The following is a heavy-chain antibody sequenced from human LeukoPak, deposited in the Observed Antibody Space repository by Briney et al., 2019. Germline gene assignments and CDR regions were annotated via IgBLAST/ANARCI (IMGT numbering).Heavy chain of an antibody. J-gene: IGHJ5*02. CDR1: GYSFTDYY. D-gene: IGHD2-21*01. Sequence: GASVKVSCKTSGYSFTDYYMHWVRRDPGQGLEWMGWINPNSGGTSSAQKFQGRVTMTRDTSITTVYMQVSWLTSDDTAIYYCARADRLHGGPYLIGPWGQGTLVTVSS. CDR3: ARADRLHGGPYLIGP. V-gene: IGHV1-2*02. CDR2: INPNSGGT.